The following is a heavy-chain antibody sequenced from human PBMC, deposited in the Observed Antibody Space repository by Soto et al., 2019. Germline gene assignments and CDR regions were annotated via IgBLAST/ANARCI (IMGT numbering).Heavy chain of an antibody. CDR1: GGTFSSYA. V-gene: IGHV1-69*01. CDR3: AMIAVAGNYFDY. CDR2: IIPIFGTA. D-gene: IGHD6-19*01. Sequence: QVQLVQSGAEVKKPGSSVKVSCKASGGTFSSYAISWVRQAPGQGLEWMGGIIPIFGTANYAQKFQGRVTITADESTSTAYMELSSLSSQDTAVYYCAMIAVAGNYFDYWGQGTLVTVSS. J-gene: IGHJ4*02.